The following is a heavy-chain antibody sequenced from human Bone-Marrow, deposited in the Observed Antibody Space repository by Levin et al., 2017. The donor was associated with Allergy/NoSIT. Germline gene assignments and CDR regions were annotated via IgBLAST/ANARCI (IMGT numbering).Heavy chain of an antibody. Sequence: GGSLRLFCAASGFTFSNYGMHWVRQAPGKGLEWVALISYDGNNKYYADSVKGRFSISRDNSKNTLYLQMNSLTAEDTAVYYCAKGSRSNPFDYWGQGTLVTVSS. J-gene: IGHJ4*02. CDR3: AKGSRSNPFDY. CDR2: ISYDGNNK. CDR1: GFTFSNYG. D-gene: IGHD2-2*01. V-gene: IGHV3-30*18.